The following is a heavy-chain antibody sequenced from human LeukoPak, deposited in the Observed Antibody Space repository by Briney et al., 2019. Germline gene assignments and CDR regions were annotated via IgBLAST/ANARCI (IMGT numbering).Heavy chain of an antibody. CDR1: GFTFTSSA. Sequence: SVKVSCKASGFTFTSSAMQWVRQARGQRLEWIGWIVVGSGNTNYAQKFQERVTITRGMSTSTAYMELSSLRSEDTAVYYCAAGRYDFWSGYHYGMDVWGQGTTVTVSS. CDR2: IVVGSGNT. D-gene: IGHD3-3*01. J-gene: IGHJ6*02. CDR3: AAGRYDFWSGYHYGMDV. V-gene: IGHV1-58*02.